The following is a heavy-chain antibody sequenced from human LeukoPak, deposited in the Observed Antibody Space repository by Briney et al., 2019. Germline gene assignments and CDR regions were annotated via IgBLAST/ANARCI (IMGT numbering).Heavy chain of an antibody. CDR2: ISKGVGST. CDR3: AKRDSSGSYYFDR. V-gene: IGHV3-23*01. J-gene: IGHJ4*02. Sequence: PGGSLRLSCAASGFTFSSYAMNWVRQAPGKGLEWVSSISKGVGSTFYADSVKGRFTISRDNSKNTLYLQMNSLRAEDTAVYYCAKRDSSGSYYFDRWGQGTLDTVSS. CDR1: GFTFSSYA. D-gene: IGHD6-19*01.